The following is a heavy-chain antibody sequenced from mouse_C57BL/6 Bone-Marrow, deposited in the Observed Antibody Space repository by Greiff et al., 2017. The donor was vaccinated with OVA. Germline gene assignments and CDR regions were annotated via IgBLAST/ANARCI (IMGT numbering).Heavy chain of an antibody. D-gene: IGHD1-1*01. CDR1: GYTFTSYW. V-gene: IGHV1-69*01. CDR2: IDPSDSYT. Sequence: QVQLQQPGAELVMPGASVKLSCKASGYTFTSYWMHWVKQRPGQGLEWIGEIDPSDSYTNYNQKFKGKSTLTVDKSSSTAYMQLSSLTSEDSAVYYCAREEVLRPWLAYWGQGTLVTVSA. J-gene: IGHJ3*01. CDR3: AREEVLRPWLAY.